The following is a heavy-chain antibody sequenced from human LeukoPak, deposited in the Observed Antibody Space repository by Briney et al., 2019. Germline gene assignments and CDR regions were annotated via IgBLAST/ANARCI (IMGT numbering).Heavy chain of an antibody. J-gene: IGHJ4*02. CDR2: IYHSGST. CDR1: GYSISSGYY. Sequence: KPSETLSLTCAVSGYSISSGYYWGWIRQPPGKGLEWIGSIYHSGSTYYNPSLKSRVTISVDTSKNQFSLKLSSVTAADTAVYYCARDTLVGATNFDYWGQGNLVTVSS. CDR3: ARDTLVGATNFDY. V-gene: IGHV4-38-2*02. D-gene: IGHD1-26*01.